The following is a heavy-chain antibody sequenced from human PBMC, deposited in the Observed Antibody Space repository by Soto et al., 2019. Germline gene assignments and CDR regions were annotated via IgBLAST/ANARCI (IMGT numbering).Heavy chain of an antibody. CDR3: VRENNGGPEF. CDR1: GFAFSIYW. Sequence: ESGGGLVQPGGSLRLSCAASGFAFSIYWMMWVRQAPGKGLEWVANIKEDGSKKYHVDSVKGRFTISRDNAKNSLYLQLNSLRAEDTAIYYCVRENNGGPEFWGQGTMVTVSS. V-gene: IGHV3-7*01. CDR2: IKEDGSKK. D-gene: IGHD1-20*01. J-gene: IGHJ4*02.